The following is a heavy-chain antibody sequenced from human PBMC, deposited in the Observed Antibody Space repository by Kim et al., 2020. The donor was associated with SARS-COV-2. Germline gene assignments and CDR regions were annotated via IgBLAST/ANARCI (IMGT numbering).Heavy chain of an antibody. CDR2: ISSSSSTI. J-gene: IGHJ6*02. CDR3: ARDLLEPHFYYYGMDV. V-gene: IGHV3-48*02. CDR1: GFTFSSYS. Sequence: GGSLRLSCAASGFTFSSYSMNWVRQAPGKGLEWVSYISSSSSTIYYADSVKGRFTISRDNAKNSLYLQMNSLRDEDTAVYYCARDLLEPHFYYYGMDVWGQGTTVTVSS. D-gene: IGHD1-1*01.